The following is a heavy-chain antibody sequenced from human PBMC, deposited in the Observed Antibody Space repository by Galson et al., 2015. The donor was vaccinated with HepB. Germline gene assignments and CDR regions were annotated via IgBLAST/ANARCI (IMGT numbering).Heavy chain of an antibody. Sequence: LSLTCSVSGASISTSNHYWGWIRQPPGKGLEWIGSISYTGSTYYNPSLKSRVTVSLDTSKNHFSLKLSSVTAADTAVYYCARDPKRISVARGLNIVPHWYFDVWGRGTLVSVSS. J-gene: IGHJ2*01. CDR3: ARDPKRISVARGLNIVPHWYFDV. V-gene: IGHV4-39*07. CDR2: ISYTGST. CDR1: GASISTSNHY. D-gene: IGHD2-2*01.